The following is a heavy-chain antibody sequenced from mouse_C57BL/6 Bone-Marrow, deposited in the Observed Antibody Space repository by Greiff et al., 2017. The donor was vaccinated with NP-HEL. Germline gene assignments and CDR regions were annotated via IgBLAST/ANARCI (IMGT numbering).Heavy chain of an antibody. V-gene: IGHV5-4*01. CDR3: ARDGGRWLKAWFAY. CDR2: ISDGGSYT. J-gene: IGHJ3*01. D-gene: IGHD2-3*01. Sequence: EVKLMESGGGLVKPGGSLKLSCAASGFTFSSYAMSWVRQTPEKRLEWVATISDGGSYTYYPDNVKGRFTISSDNAKNNLYLQMSHLKSEETAMDYCARDGGRWLKAWFAYWGQGTLVTVSA. CDR1: GFTFSSYA.